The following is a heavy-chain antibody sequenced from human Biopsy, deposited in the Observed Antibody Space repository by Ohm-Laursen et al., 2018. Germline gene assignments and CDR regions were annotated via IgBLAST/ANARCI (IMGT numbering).Heavy chain of an antibody. V-gene: IGHV4-59*01. CDR2: IYYTGHT. Sequence: TLSLTCTVSGGPIKSYYWNWIRQSPGKGLEWIGFIYYTGHTNYNPPLKSRATISVGTSKNQFSLKVISVTAADTAVYYCARLTGDPSYWGQGILVTVSS. CDR3: ARLTGDPSY. D-gene: IGHD7-27*01. J-gene: IGHJ4*02. CDR1: GGPIKSYY.